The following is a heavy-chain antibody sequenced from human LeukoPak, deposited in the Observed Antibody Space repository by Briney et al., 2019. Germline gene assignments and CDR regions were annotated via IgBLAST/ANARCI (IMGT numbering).Heavy chain of an antibody. J-gene: IGHJ3*02. CDR2: IKQDGSEN. V-gene: IGHV3-7*01. D-gene: IGHD2-15*01. Sequence: GGSLRLSCAASGLTLSSYWVSWVRQAPGKGLAWVANIKQDGSENYYVDSVKGRFTISRDNAKNSLYLQMNSLRAEDTAVYYCARDLYCSGGSCYGRGAFDIWGQGTMVTVSS. CDR1: GLTLSSYW. CDR3: ARDLYCSGGSCYGRGAFDI.